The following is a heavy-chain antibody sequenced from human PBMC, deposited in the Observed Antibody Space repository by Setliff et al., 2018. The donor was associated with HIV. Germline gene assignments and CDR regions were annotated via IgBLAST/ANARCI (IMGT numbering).Heavy chain of an antibody. V-gene: IGHV1-2*02. CDR3: ARQLSNSLES. J-gene: IGHJ4*02. CDR1: GDTLSDYY. Sequence: ASVKVSCKASGDTLSDYYIHWVRQAPGQGLEWMGWINPDSGGTNYAQKFQGRVTMTRDTSINTAYMEFSSLRSDDTAVYYCARQLSNSLESWGQGTLVTVSS. CDR2: INPDSGGT. D-gene: IGHD1-1*01.